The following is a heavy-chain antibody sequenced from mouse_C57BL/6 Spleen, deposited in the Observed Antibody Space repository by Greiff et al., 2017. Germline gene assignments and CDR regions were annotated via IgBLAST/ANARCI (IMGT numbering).Heavy chain of an antibody. V-gene: IGHV7-3*01. CDR2: IRNKANGYTT. CDR3: ARFLNYYGSSYGYFDV. CDR1: GFTFTDYY. J-gene: IGHJ1*03. Sequence: EVQLVESGGGLVQPGGSLSLSCAASGFTFTDYYMSWVRQPPGKALEWLGFIRNKANGYTTEYSASVKGRFTISRDNSQSILYLQMNALRAEDSATYYCARFLNYYGSSYGYFDVWGTGTTVTVSS. D-gene: IGHD1-1*01.